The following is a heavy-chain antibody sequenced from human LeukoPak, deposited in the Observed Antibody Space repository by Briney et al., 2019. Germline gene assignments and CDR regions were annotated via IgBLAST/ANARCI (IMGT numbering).Heavy chain of an antibody. V-gene: IGHV4-59*01. CDR1: GGSISSYY. D-gene: IGHD3-9*01. Sequence: SETLSLTCIVSGGSISSYYWSWIRQPPGKGLEWIGYIYYSGSTNYNPSLKSRVTISVDTSKNQFSLKLSSVTAADTAVYYCAREGPKKGLRYFDWLPPDYWGQGTLVTVSS. J-gene: IGHJ4*02. CDR3: AREGPKKGLRYFDWLPPDY. CDR2: IYYSGST.